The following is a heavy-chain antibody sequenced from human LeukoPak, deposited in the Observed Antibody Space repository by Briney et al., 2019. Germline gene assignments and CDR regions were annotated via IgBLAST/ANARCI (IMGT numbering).Heavy chain of an antibody. CDR3: ARDSTLRYYFDY. Sequence: SETLSLTCAVYGGSFSGYYWSWIRQPAGKGLEWIGRIYTSGSTNYNPSLESRVTMSVDTSKNQFSLNLSSVTAADTAVYYCARDSTLRYYFDYWGQGTLVTVSS. CDR1: GGSFSGYY. CDR2: IYTSGST. D-gene: IGHD2-2*01. J-gene: IGHJ4*02. V-gene: IGHV4-4*07.